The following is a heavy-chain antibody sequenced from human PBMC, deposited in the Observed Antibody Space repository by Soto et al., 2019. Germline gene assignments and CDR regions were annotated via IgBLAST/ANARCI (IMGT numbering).Heavy chain of an antibody. D-gene: IGHD4-17*01. CDR3: ASRYGGMDV. CDR2: ISANNGNT. Sequence: QVQLVQSGVEVKKPGASVKVSCKASGYTFTSYDINWVRQAPGQGLEWMGWISANNGNTNYAQKFQGRVTMTTDTSTSTGYMELRSLRSDDTAVYYCASRYGGMDVWGQGTTVTVSS. V-gene: IGHV1-18*01. J-gene: IGHJ6*02. CDR1: GYTFTSYD.